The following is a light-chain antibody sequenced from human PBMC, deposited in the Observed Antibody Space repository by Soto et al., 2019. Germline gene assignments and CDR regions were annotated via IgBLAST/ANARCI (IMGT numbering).Light chain of an antibody. CDR2: GAS. CDR1: QSVSSN. J-gene: IGKJ4*01. CDR3: QQYNNWPGT. Sequence: EIVMTQSPATLSVSPGERATLSCRASQSVSSNLAWYQQKPGQAPRLLIYGASTRATGIPARFSGGGSGTAFTLTISSLQSEDFAVYYCQQYNNWPGTFGGGTKVEIK. V-gene: IGKV3-15*01.